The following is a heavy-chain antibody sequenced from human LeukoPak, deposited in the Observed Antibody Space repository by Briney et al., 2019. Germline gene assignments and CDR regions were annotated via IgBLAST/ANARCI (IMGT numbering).Heavy chain of an antibody. V-gene: IGHV3-11*06. CDR2: ISSSSSYT. D-gene: IGHD3-9*01. J-gene: IGHJ4*02. Sequence: PGGSLRLSCAASGFTFSDYYMSWIRQAPGKGLEWVSYISSSSSYTNYADSVKGRFTISRDNAKNSLFLQMNSPRAEDTAVYYCARDILTGPHYFDYWGQGTLVTVSS. CDR1: GFTFSDYY. CDR3: ARDILTGPHYFDY.